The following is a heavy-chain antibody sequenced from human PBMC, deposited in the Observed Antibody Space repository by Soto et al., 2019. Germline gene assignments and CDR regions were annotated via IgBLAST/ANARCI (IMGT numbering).Heavy chain of an antibody. CDR2: IYTSGST. V-gene: IGHV4-4*07. CDR1: GGSISSYY. CDR3: ARDSSGSSWPRLPYYFDY. J-gene: IGHJ4*02. D-gene: IGHD6-13*01. Sequence: SETLSLTCTVSGGSISSYYWSWIRQPAGKGLEWIGRIYTSGSTNYNPSLKSRVTMSVDTSKNQFSLKLSSVTAADTAVYYCARDSSGSSWPRLPYYFDYWGQGTLVTVSS.